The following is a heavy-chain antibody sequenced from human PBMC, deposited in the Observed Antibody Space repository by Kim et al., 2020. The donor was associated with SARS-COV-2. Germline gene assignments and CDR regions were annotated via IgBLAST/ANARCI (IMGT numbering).Heavy chain of an antibody. Sequence: GGSLTLSCAASGFTVSSNYMSWVRQAPGKGLEWVSVIYSGGSTYYADSVKGRFTISRDNSKNTLYLQMNSLRAEDTAVYYCARVIPAKIYDFWGPMDVWGQVTTVTVSS. CDR3: ARVIPAKIYDFWGPMDV. J-gene: IGHJ6*02. V-gene: IGHV3-66*01. D-gene: IGHD3-3*01. CDR1: GFTVSSNY. CDR2: IYSGGST.